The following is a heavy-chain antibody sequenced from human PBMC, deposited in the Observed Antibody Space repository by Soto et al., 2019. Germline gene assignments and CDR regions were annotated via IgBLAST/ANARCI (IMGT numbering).Heavy chain of an antibody. J-gene: IGHJ4*02. CDR3: AANPYYYDILTGYPTD. CDR1: GFTFTSSA. D-gene: IGHD3-9*01. Sequence: VASVKVSCKASGFTFTSSAMQWVRQARGQRLEWIGWIVVGSGNTNYAQKFQERVTITRDMSTSTAYMELSSLRSEDTAVYYCAANPYYYDILTGYPTDWGQGTRVTVSS. V-gene: IGHV1-58*02. CDR2: IVVGSGNT.